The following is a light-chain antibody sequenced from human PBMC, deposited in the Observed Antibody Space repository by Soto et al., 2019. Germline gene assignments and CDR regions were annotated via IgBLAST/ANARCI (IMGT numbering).Light chain of an antibody. Sequence: QPVLTQSSSASASLGSSVKLTCTLSRGHSSYIIAWHQQQPGKAPRYLMKLEGSGSYNKGSGVPDRFSGSSSGSDRYLTISNLQFEDEADYYCETWDSNTHTVFGGGTKLTVL. V-gene: IGLV4-60*02. CDR3: ETWDSNTHTV. CDR2: LEGSGSY. J-gene: IGLJ3*02. CDR1: RGHSSYI.